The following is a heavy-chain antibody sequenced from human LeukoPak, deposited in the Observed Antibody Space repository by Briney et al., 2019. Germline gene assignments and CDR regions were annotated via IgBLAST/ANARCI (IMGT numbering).Heavy chain of an antibody. V-gene: IGHV4-34*01. CDR1: GGSFSAYY. CDR2: INHSGSS. Sequence: PSETLSLTCAVYGGSFSAYYWTWIRQPPGKGLEWIGEINHSGSSNYNSSLRSRVTISVDTSYKQFSLRLSSVTAADTAVYYCAPRGDIEHSYVYGKWFYPWGQGTRVTVSS. J-gene: IGHJ5*02. D-gene: IGHD5-18*01. CDR3: APRGDIEHSYVYGKWFYP.